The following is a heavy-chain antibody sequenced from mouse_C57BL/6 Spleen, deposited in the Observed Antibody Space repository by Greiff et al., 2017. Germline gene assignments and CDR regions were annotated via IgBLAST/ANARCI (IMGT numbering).Heavy chain of an antibody. J-gene: IGHJ4*01. CDR1: GYAFSSSW. D-gene: IGHD1-3*01. Sequence: QVQLKESGPELVKPGASVKISCKASGYAFSSSWMNWVKQRPGKGLEWIGRIYPGDGDTNYNGKFKGKATLTADKYSSTAYMQLSSLTSEDSAVYFCARGKAYAMDYWGQGTSVTVSS. CDR2: IYPGDGDT. CDR3: ARGKAYAMDY. V-gene: IGHV1-82*01.